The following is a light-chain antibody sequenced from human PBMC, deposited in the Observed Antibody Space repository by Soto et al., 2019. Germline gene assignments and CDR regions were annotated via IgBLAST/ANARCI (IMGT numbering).Light chain of an antibody. CDR3: CSYAGSSTFVV. CDR2: EVS. CDR1: SSDVGSYNL. Sequence: SLLPQPASVSGSPGQSITISCNGTSSDVGSYNLVSWYQQHPGKAPKLMIYEVSKRPSGVSNRFSGSKSGNTASLTISGLQAEDEADYYCCSYAGSSTFVVFGGGTKVTVL. V-gene: IGLV2-23*02. J-gene: IGLJ2*01.